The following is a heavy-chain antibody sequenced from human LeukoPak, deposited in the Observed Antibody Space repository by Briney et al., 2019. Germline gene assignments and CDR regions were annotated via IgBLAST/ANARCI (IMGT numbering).Heavy chain of an antibody. CDR2: ISAYNGNT. CDR1: GYTFTSYG. D-gene: IGHD2-2*01. J-gene: IGHJ4*02. Sequence: GASVKVSCRASGYTFTSYGISWVRQAPGQGLEWMGWISAYNGNTNYAQKLQGRVTMTTDTSTSTAYMELRSLRSDDTAVYYCARESVVVPAASRDYWGQGTLVTVSS. CDR3: ARESVVVPAASRDY. V-gene: IGHV1-18*01.